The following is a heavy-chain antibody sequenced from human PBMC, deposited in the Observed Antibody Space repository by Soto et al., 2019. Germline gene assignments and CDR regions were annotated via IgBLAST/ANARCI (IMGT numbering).Heavy chain of an antibody. J-gene: IGHJ3*02. V-gene: IGHV1-69*12. CDR2: IIPVFGAA. D-gene: IGHD5-12*01. Sequence: QVQLVQSGAEVKKPGSSVRVSCKASGATLNSFINYGITWVRQAPGQGLEYMGGIIPVFGAANHAQRFQGXVXXXAXXSTRTVNMELSSLTSKDTAVYYCTRGAATKIIVLKYDALEIWGQGTMVTVSS. CDR1: GATLNSFINYG. CDR3: TRGAATKIIVLKYDALEI.